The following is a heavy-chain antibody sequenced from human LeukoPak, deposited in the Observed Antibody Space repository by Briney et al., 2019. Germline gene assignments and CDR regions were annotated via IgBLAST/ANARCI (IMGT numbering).Heavy chain of an antibody. J-gene: IGHJ4*02. V-gene: IGHV4-30-2*01. Sequence: SETLSLTCAVSGGSISSGGYSWSWIRQPPGKGLEWIGYIYHSGSTYYNPSLKSRVTISVDRSKNQFSLKLSSVTAADTAVYYCARGRHYDSSGYPRLFDYWGQGTLVTVSS. CDR2: IYHSGST. D-gene: IGHD3-22*01. CDR1: GGSISSGGYS. CDR3: ARGRHYDSSGYPRLFDY.